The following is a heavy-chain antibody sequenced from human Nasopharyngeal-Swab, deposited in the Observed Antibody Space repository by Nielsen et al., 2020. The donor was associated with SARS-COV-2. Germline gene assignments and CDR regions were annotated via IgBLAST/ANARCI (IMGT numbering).Heavy chain of an antibody. CDR3: ARSVGSFYGQGAFDI. J-gene: IGHJ3*02. Sequence: GGSLRLSCTTSGFSFDAYAMSWFRQAPGKGLEWVGFIRSKIYIGAPEYAASVKGRFTISRDGAESIAFLQMNSLETEDTGVYYCARSVGSFYGQGAFDIWGQGTMVTVSS. CDR2: IRSKIYIGAP. CDR1: GFSFDAYA. D-gene: IGHD1-26*01. V-gene: IGHV3-49*01.